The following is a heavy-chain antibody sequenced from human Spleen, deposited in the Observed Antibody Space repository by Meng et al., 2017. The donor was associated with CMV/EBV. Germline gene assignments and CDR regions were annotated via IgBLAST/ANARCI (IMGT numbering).Heavy chain of an antibody. V-gene: IGHV3-33*06. J-gene: IGHJ1*01. CDR3: AKGDFWNGYSEYFLY. CDR2: ISYDGNYQ. CDR1: GFTFVGFG. Sequence: SGFTFVGFGMVGDCQAPGKGVGWLGVISYDGNYQHYADSVKGRFTISRGNSKNTMYLQMSSLRAEDTAVYYCAKGDFWNGYSEYFLYWGQGTLVTVSS. D-gene: IGHD3-3*01.